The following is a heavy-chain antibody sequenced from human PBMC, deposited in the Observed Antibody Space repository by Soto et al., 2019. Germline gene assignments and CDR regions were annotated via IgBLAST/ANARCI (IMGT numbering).Heavy chain of an antibody. CDR1: GFTFSNHW. Sequence: EVQLVESGGGLDQPGGSLRLSCAASGFTFSNHWMHWVRQAPGKGLEWVSRINSDGSTTTYADSVKGRFTIFRHNAKNTRYLQLNSLRAEDTALSYCVRGYSSGPDYWGQGTLVTVSS. CDR2: INSDGSTT. J-gene: IGHJ4*02. CDR3: VRGYSSGPDY. V-gene: IGHV3-74*01. D-gene: IGHD6-19*01.